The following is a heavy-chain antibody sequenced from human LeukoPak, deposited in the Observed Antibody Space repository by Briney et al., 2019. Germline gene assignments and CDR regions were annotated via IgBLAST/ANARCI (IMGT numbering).Heavy chain of an antibody. CDR3: ARLPGYCSGGSCYYLDY. J-gene: IGHJ4*02. CDR1: GYSFARFW. CDR2: IYPGNSDT. Sequence: GESLKISCKGSGYSFARFWIGWVRQMPGKGLEWMGVIYPGNSDTRYSPSFQGQVTISADKSISTAYLQWSSLKASDTAMYYCARLPGYCSGGSCYYLDYWGQGTLVTVSS. D-gene: IGHD2-15*01. V-gene: IGHV5-51*01.